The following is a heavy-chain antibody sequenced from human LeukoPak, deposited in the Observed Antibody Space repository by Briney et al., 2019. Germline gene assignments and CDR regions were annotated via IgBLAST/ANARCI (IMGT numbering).Heavy chain of an antibody. CDR2: ISNSDDTT. D-gene: IGHD3-22*01. V-gene: IGHV3-23*01. Sequence: GGSLRLSCAASGFTFSNYAMNWVRQAPGKGLQWVSTISNSDDTTYYADSVKGRFTVSRDNSKNTLYLHMNNLRAEDTAVYYCAKDSRSFDSSGYYYPGWFDPWGQGTLVTVSS. J-gene: IGHJ5*02. CDR1: GFTFSNYA. CDR3: AKDSRSFDSSGYYYPGWFDP.